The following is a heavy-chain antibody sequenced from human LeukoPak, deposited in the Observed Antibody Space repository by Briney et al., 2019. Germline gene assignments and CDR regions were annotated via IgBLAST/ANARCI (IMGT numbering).Heavy chain of an antibody. D-gene: IGHD1-1*01. Sequence: NPSETLSLTCTVSGGSISSSSYYWGWIRQPPGKGLEWIGSIYYSGTTYYNPSRKSRVTISVDTAKNQFSLELSSVTAADTAVYYCARHTSHTIGTGDFDYWGQGTLDTVSS. V-gene: IGHV4-39*01. CDR2: IYYSGTT. J-gene: IGHJ4*02. CDR3: ARHTSHTIGTGDFDY. CDR1: GGSISSSSYY.